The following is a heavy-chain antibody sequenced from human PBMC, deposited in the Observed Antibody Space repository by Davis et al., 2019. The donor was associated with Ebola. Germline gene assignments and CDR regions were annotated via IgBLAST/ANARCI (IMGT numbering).Heavy chain of an antibody. Sequence: GESLKISCAASGSTFSSYSMNWVRQAPGKGLEWVSSISSSSSYIYYADSVKGRFTISRDNAKNSLYLQMNSLRAEDTAVYYCARDRGFNWFDPWGQGTLVTVSS. CDR2: ISSSSSYI. CDR1: GSTFSSYS. D-gene: IGHD3-16*01. J-gene: IGHJ5*02. V-gene: IGHV3-21*01. CDR3: ARDRGFNWFDP.